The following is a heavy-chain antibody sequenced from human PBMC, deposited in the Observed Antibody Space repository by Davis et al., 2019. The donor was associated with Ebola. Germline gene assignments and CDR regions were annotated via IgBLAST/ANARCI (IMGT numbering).Heavy chain of an antibody. Sequence: SETLSLTCPVSGGSFSGYYWSWIRQPPGKGLEWIGEINHSGSTNYNPSLKSRVTISVDTSKNQFSLKLSSVTAADTAVYYCARGMGYGGLDPWGQGTLVTVSS. CDR2: INHSGST. J-gene: IGHJ5*02. CDR3: ARGMGYGGLDP. CDR1: GGSFSGYY. V-gene: IGHV4-34*01. D-gene: IGHD4-23*01.